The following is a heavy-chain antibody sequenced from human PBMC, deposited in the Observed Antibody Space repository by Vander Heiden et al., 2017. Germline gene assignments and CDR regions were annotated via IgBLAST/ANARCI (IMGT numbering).Heavy chain of an antibody. CDR3: ARLRYCATPSCSSMDV. J-gene: IGHJ6*02. Sequence: QHKLQESGPGLVKPSETLSLTCTVSGDPMGRDSFYWGWIRQPPGKGLEWIGNVYYTGRTYYNPSLKSRVSIIVDTSKNQFSLKMNSVTAADTAVYYCARLRYCATPSCSSMDVWGQGTTVAVSS. CDR1: GDPMGRDSFY. D-gene: IGHD2-15*01. CDR2: VYYTGRT. V-gene: IGHV4-39*01.